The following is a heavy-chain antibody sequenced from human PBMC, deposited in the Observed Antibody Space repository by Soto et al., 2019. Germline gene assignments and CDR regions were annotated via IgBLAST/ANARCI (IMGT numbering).Heavy chain of an antibody. Sequence: QVQLVESGGGVVQPGRSLRLSCAASGFTFSSYGMHWVRQAPGKGLEWVAVIWYDGSNKYYADSVKGRFTISRDNSKNPLYLQMNSLGAEDTAVYYCARGIVAGYYYGMDVWGQGTTVTVSS. CDR2: IWYDGSNK. J-gene: IGHJ6*02. CDR3: ARGIVAGYYYGMDV. V-gene: IGHV3-33*01. D-gene: IGHD6-19*01. CDR1: GFTFSSYG.